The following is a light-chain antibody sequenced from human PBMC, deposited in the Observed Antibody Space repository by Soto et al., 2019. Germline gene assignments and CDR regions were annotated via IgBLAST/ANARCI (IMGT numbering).Light chain of an antibody. J-gene: IGKJ1*01. V-gene: IGKV1-5*03. CDR3: QQYNGFWT. Sequence: DIQMTQSPSTLSASVGDRVTITCRASQSISDLLAWYQQKPGKAPKLLIYEASNLKSGVPSRFSGGGSGTEYTLTISSLQPDDFASYYCQQYNGFWTFGQGTKVEIK. CDR1: QSISDL. CDR2: EAS.